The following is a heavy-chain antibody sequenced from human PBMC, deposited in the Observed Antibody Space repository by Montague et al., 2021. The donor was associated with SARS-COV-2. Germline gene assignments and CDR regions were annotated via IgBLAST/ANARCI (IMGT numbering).Heavy chain of an antibody. CDR1: GGSISSGSYY. CDR2: ISISGST. Sequence: TLSLTCTVSGGSISSGSYYWSWIRQPAGKGLEWIGRISISGSTNYNPSLKSRVTISVDTSKNQFSLKLSSVTAADTAVYYCARDIAVAGLFDYWGQGTLVTVFS. J-gene: IGHJ4*02. CDR3: ARDIAVAGLFDY. V-gene: IGHV4-61*02. D-gene: IGHD6-19*01.